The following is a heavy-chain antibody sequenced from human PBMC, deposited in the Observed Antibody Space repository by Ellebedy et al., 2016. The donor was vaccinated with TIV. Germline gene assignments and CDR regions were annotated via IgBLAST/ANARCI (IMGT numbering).Heavy chain of an antibody. CDR2: INQDGSDK. CDR1: GFSFSSYW. Sequence: GESLKISCAASGFSFSSYWMTWVRQAPGKGLEWVANINQDGSDKYYEDSVKGRFTIARDNAKNSLFLQMSSLRVEDTAVYYGARNMGWGNERINDAFDIWGQGTTVTVSS. D-gene: IGHD7-27*01. J-gene: IGHJ3*02. CDR3: ARNMGWGNERINDAFDI. V-gene: IGHV3-7*01.